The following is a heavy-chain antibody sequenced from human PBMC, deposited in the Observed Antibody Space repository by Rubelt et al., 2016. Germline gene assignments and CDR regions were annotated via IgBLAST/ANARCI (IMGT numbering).Heavy chain of an antibody. V-gene: IGHV1-18*01. CDR1: GYTFTSYG. CDR2: ISAYNGNT. D-gene: IGHD3-22*01. J-gene: IGHJ5*02. CDR3: AREDSGYLNWFDP. Sequence: QVQLVQSGAEVKKPGASVKVSCKASGYTFTSYGISLVRQAPGQGLEWMGWISAYNGNTNSARKLQGRVTMAHGTATSTAYMGLRRLRPDDTAVYDCAREDSGYLNWFDPWGQGTLVTVSS.